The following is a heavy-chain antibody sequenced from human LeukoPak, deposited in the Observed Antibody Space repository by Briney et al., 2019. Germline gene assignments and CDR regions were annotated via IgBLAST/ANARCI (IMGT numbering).Heavy chain of an antibody. CDR3: ARGNGYSSVGGY. J-gene: IGHJ4*02. V-gene: IGHV3-30*03. CDR1: GFTFSRYG. D-gene: IGHD6-25*01. CDR2: ISYDGSNK. Sequence: HPGRSLRLSCAASGFTFSRYGMHWVRQAPGKGLEWVAVISYDGSNKYYADSVKGRFTISRDNSKNTLYLQMNSLRAEDTAVYYCARGNGYSSVGGYWGQGTLVTVSS.